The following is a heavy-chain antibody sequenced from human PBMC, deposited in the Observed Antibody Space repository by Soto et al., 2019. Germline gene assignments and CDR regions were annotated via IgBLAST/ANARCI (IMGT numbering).Heavy chain of an antibody. Sequence: PGESLKISCQGSGYSFTSNRIGWVRQMPGKGLEWMGIINPADSDIKYSPSFQGQVTISADKSIGTAYLQWSSLKASDTAMYYCARHQRDDASRKIDCWGQGTLVTVSS. D-gene: IGHD3-16*01. V-gene: IGHV5-51*01. CDR3: ARHQRDDASRKIDC. J-gene: IGHJ4*02. CDR2: INPADSDI. CDR1: GYSFTSNR.